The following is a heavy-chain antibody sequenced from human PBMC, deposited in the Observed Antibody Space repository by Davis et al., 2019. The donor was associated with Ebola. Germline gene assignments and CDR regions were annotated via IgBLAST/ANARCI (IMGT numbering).Heavy chain of an antibody. D-gene: IGHD2-15*01. CDR2: ITQAGSEK. Sequence: PGGSLSLSCAASGFTSSRSLMSCVRHAPGKGLAWVANITQAGSEKYSVDSVKGRITISRDNAKNSLYLQMNSLRAEDTAVYYCARGPPEDVVVVVVAADYWGQGTLVTVSS. V-gene: IGHV3-7*01. CDR3: ARGPPEDVVVVVVAADY. J-gene: IGHJ4*02. CDR1: GFTSSRSL.